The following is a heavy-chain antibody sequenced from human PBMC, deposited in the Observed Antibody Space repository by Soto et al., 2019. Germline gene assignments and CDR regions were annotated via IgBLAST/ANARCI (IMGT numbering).Heavy chain of an antibody. CDR2: IYFTGNT. J-gene: IGHJ6*02. D-gene: IGHD1-26*01. CDR3: ARQRPTDGRWEFANYYGMDV. CDR1: GGSITSSSHF. Sequence: SETLSLTCSASGGSITSSSHFWGWVRQPPGKGLEWIGTIYFTGNTYYTPSLKSRLTMSIDTSKNQFSLKLSSVTAADTAVYYCARQRPTDGRWEFANYYGMDVWGQGTPVTVSS. V-gene: IGHV4-39*01.